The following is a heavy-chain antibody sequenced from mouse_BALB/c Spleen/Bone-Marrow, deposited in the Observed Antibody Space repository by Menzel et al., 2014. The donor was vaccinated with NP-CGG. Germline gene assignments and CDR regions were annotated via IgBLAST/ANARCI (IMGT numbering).Heavy chain of an antibody. V-gene: IGHV1-83*01. CDR3: AMFDAPAWFAY. CDR1: GYTFTDYV. CDR2: IYPGTGST. Sequence: VQLQQSGPELVKPGASVKMSCKASGYTFTDYVMGWVKQRTGQVLEWIGEIYPGTGSTYYDEDFRGKATLTADKSSSTVYMQLTSLTSEDSAVYFCAMFDAPAWFAYWGQGTLVTVSA. J-gene: IGHJ3*01.